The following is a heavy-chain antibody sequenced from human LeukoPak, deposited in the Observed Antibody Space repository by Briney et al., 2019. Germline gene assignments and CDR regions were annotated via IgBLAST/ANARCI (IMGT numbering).Heavy chain of an antibody. CDR2: ISSSSSYM. CDR1: GFTSSSYS. D-gene: IGHD5-12*01. J-gene: IGHJ4*02. Sequence: GGSLRLSCAAFGFTSSSYSMNWVRQVPGKGLEWVSSISSSSSYMYYADSVKGRFTISRDNAKESVYLQMNSLRADDTAVYYCARGGFSGYDNRYFDYWGQGTLVTVSS. V-gene: IGHV3-21*01. CDR3: ARGGFSGYDNRYFDY.